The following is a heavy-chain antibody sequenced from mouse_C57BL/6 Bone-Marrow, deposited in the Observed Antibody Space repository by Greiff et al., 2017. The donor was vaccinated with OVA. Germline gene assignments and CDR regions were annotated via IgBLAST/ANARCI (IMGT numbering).Heavy chain of an antibody. V-gene: IGHV1-20*01. Sequence: VQLQQSGPELVKPGDSVKISCKASGYSFTGYFMNWVMQSHGKSLEWIGRINPYNGDTFYNQKFKGKATLTVDKSSSTAHMELRSLTSEDSAVYYCARYSSYYYGSSYFWFAYWGQGTLVTVSA. CDR1: GYSFTGYF. J-gene: IGHJ3*01. CDR2: INPYNGDT. CDR3: ARYSSYYYGSSYFWFAY. D-gene: IGHD1-1*01.